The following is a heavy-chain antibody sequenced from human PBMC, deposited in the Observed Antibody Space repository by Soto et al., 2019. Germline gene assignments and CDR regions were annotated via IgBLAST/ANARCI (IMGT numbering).Heavy chain of an antibody. J-gene: IGHJ4*02. D-gene: IGHD2-2*01. CDR2: VSKSDYT. Sequence: GGSLRLSCAVSGFNFNNYGINWVRQAPGKGLEWVSSVSKSDYTYYSDSVKGRFTISRDNAKNSVSLQMNTLRAEDTAVYYCAREDSIIIPAVSDFWGQGTLVTV. CDR3: AREDSIIIPAVSDF. CDR1: GFNFNNYG. V-gene: IGHV3-21*01.